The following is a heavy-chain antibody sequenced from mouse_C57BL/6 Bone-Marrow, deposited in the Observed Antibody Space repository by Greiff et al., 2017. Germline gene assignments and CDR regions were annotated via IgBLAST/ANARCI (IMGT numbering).Heavy chain of an antibody. Sequence: VKLVESGAELARPGASVKLSCKASGYTFTSYGISWVKQRPGQGLEWIGEIYPRSGNTYYNEKFKGKATLTADKSSSTAYMELRSLTSEDSAVYFCARGGITTGFDYWGQGTTLTVSS. D-gene: IGHD1-1*01. CDR3: ARGGITTGFDY. J-gene: IGHJ2*01. CDR1: GYTFTSYG. V-gene: IGHV1-81*01. CDR2: IYPRSGNT.